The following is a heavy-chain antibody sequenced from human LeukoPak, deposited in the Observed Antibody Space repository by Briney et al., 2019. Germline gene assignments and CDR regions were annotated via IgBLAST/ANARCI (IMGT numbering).Heavy chain of an antibody. CDR3: ARVDSYGPGDY. J-gene: IGHJ4*02. CDR1: GFTLSSYW. D-gene: IGHD5-18*01. V-gene: IGHV3-7*01. Sequence: GGSLRLSCAASGFTLSSYWMSWVRQAPGKGLEWVANIKQDGSEKYYVDSVKGRFTISRDNAKNSLYLQMNSLRAEDTAVYYCARVDSYGPGDYWGQGTLVTVSS. CDR2: IKQDGSEK.